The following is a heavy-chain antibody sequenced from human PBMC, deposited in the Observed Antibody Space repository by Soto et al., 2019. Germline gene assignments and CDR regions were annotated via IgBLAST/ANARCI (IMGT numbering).Heavy chain of an antibody. D-gene: IGHD6-6*01. Sequence: PSETLSLTCTVSGVSVNSDYYYWIWIRQPPGKGLEWSGHIYNTGTSAYNPSLKSRVTISLDTSRNYLSLSLSSVTAADTAVFCCAREYSNSPEAFDFWGRGTLVTVSS. CDR3: AREYSNSPEAFDF. V-gene: IGHV4-61*03. CDR1: GVSVNSDYYY. CDR2: IYNTGTS. J-gene: IGHJ4*02.